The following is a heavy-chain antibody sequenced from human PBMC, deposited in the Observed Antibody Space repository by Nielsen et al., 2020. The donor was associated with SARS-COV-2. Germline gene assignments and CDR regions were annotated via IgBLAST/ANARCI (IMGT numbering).Heavy chain of an antibody. CDR3: ARGVGSSGRYGMDV. CDR2: INWNGGST. V-gene: IGHV3-20*01. D-gene: IGHD3-22*01. Sequence: GGSLRLSCAASGFTFDDYGMSWVRQAPGKGLEWVSGINWNGGSTGYADSVKGRFTISRDNAKNSLYLQMNSLRAEDTALYHCARGVGSSGRYGMDVWGQGTTVTVSS. CDR1: GFTFDDYG. J-gene: IGHJ6*02.